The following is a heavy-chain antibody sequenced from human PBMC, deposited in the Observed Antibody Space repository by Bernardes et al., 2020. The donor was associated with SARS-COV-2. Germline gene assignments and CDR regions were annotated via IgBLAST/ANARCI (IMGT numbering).Heavy chain of an antibody. CDR1: GFTFEDYT. CDR3: ATERQSLTVFGVGHDAFDF. CDR2: VSWDGSTT. V-gene: IGHV3-43*01. D-gene: IGHD3-3*01. Sequence: SVKVSCSASGFTFEDYTMHWVRQVPGKGLEWVSLVSWDGSTTNYADSVKGRFIISRDSSRNTVHLQMDSLRKEDTALYYCATERQSLTVFGVGHDAFDFWGQGTMVTVSS. J-gene: IGHJ3*01.